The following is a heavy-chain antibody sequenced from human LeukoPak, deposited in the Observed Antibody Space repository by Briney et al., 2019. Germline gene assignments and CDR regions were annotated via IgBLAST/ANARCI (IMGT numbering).Heavy chain of an antibody. D-gene: IGHD3-22*01. CDR2: ISSSGSTI. CDR3: ARDLSSSGYPHYYYYMDV. Sequence: GGSLRLSCAASGFTFSSYEMNWVRQAPGKGLEWVSYISSSGSTIYYADSVKGRFTISRDNAKNSLYLQMNSLRAEDTAVYYCARDLSSSGYPHYYYYMDVWGKGTTVTVSS. J-gene: IGHJ6*03. V-gene: IGHV3-48*03. CDR1: GFTFSSYE.